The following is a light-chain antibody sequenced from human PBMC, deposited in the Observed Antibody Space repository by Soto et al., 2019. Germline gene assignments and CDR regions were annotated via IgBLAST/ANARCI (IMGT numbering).Light chain of an antibody. V-gene: IGLV1-44*01. CDR2: NND. CDR1: SSNIGSNT. CDR3: EAWDDSLTAVL. Sequence: QPVLTQPPSASGTPGQSVTISCSGSSSNIGSNTVNWYQQLSGAAPKLLIHNNDQRPSGVPDRFSGSKSDTSASLAISGLQSADEADYYCEAWDDSLTAVLFGGGTKLTVL. J-gene: IGLJ3*02.